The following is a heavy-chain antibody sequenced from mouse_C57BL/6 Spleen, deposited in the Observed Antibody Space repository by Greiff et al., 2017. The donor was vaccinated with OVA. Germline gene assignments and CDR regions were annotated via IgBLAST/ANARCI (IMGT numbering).Heavy chain of an antibody. J-gene: IGHJ3*01. V-gene: IGHV3-6*01. Sequence: VQLQQSGPGLVKPSQSLSLTCSVTGYSITSGYYWNWIRQFPGNKLEWMGYISYDGSNNYNPSLQNRISITRDTSKNQFFLKLNSVTTEVTSTYYCARGHGIIPWFAYWGQGTLVTVSA. CDR3: ARGHGIIPWFAY. D-gene: IGHD1-1*01. CDR2: ISYDGSN. CDR1: GYSITSGYY.